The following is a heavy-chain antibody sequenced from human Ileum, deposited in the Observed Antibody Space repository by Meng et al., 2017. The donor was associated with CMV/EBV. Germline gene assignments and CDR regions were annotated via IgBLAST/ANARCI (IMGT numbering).Heavy chain of an antibody. J-gene: IGHJ4*02. CDR2: VSANTGTT. CDR3: ARDVVTAGHTGSFFDL. V-gene: IGHV1-2*02. CDR1: GYTFTDYF. D-gene: IGHD1-26*01. Sequence: ASVKVFCKASGYTFTDYFIPWLRQAPGQRPEWLGWVSANTGTTYYAQKFEGRVTMTRDTSINTAYMELSGLTSDDTAVYYCARDVVTAGHTGSFFDLWGQGTPVTVSS.